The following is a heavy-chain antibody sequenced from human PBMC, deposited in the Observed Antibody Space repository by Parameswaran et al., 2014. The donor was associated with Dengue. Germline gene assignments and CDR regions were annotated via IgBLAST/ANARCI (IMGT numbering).Heavy chain of an antibody. J-gene: IGHJ3*02. D-gene: IGHD3-16*02. V-gene: IGHV3-30-3*01. CDR2: ISYDGSNK. Sequence: VRQMPGKGLEWVAVISYDGSNKYYADSVKGRFTISRDNSKNTLYLQMNSLRAEDTAVYYCARARYVGLRLGELSLYRGEAAAGAFDIWGQGTMVTVSS. CDR3: ARARYVGLRLGELSLYRGEAAAGAFDI.